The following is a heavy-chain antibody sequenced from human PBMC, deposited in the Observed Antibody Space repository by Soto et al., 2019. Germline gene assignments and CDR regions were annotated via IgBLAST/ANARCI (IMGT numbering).Heavy chain of an antibody. CDR2: ISAYNGNT. CDR1: GYTFTSYG. J-gene: IGHJ4*02. Sequence: ASVKVSCKASGYTFTSYGISWVRQAPGQGLEWMGWISAYNGNTNYAQKLQGRVTMTTDTSTSAAYMELRSLRSDDTAVYYCARGRYDFWSGLWQVSQGYFDYWGQGTLVTVSS. V-gene: IGHV1-18*01. D-gene: IGHD3-3*01. CDR3: ARGRYDFWSGLWQVSQGYFDY.